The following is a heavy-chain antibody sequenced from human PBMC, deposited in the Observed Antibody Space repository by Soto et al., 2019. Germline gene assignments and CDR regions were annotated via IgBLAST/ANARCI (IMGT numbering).Heavy chain of an antibody. D-gene: IGHD2-15*01. CDR1: GYSFITYC. Sequence: SLKISFKGSGYSFITYCIGWVRQMPGKGLEWMGIIYPDDSNTRYSPSFQGQVTISADKSIDTAYLQWSSLKASDTAMFYCARGVGGNLVYFDYSARGTLVTVSS. CDR3: ARGVGGNLVYFDY. CDR2: IYPDDSNT. J-gene: IGHJ4*02. V-gene: IGHV5-51*01.